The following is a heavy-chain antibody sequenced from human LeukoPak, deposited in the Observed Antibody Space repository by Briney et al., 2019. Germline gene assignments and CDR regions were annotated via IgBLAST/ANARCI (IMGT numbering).Heavy chain of an antibody. V-gene: IGHV3-30-3*01. J-gene: IGHJ6*02. CDR2: ISYDGSSR. Sequence: GGSLRLSCAASGFTFSTYWMSWGLQAPGKGLEWMAVISYDGSSRYYADSVKGRFTISRDNSKNTLYLQMNSLRVEDTAVYYCARDWSSKYPYYYGMDVWGQGTTVTVSS. D-gene: IGHD4-11*01. CDR3: ARDWSSKYPYYYGMDV. CDR1: GFTFSTYW.